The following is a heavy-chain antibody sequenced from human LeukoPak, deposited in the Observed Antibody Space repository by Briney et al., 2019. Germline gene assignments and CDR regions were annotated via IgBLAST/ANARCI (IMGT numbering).Heavy chain of an antibody. J-gene: IGHJ6*02. CDR2: INHSGST. CDR1: GGSFSGYY. CDR3: ARVRTYYYGSGSFTHYYYYGMDV. V-gene: IGHV4-34*01. Sequence: PSETLSLTCAVYGGSFSGYYWSWIRQPPGKGLEWIGEINHSGSTNYNPSLKSRVTISVDTSKNQFSLKLSSVTAADTAVYYCARVRTYYYGSGSFTHYYYYGMDVWGQGTTVTVSS. D-gene: IGHD3-10*01.